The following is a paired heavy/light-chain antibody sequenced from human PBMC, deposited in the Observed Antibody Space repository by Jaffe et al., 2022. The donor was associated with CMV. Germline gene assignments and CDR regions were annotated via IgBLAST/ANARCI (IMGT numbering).Light chain of an antibody. CDR2: AAS. V-gene: IGKV1-27*01. Sequence: DIQMTQSPSSLSASVGDRVTITCRASQGISNYLAWYQQKPGKVPKLLIYAASTLQSGVPSRFSGSGSGTDFTLTISSLQPEDVATYYCQKYNSAPLNFGPGTKVDIK. CDR1: QGISNY. CDR3: QKYNSAPLN. J-gene: IGKJ3*01.
Heavy chain of an antibody. CDR3: ARARRVNYYDSSGYYLPYDAFDI. CDR1: GYTFTSYY. CDR2: INPSGGST. J-gene: IGHJ3*02. D-gene: IGHD3-22*01. V-gene: IGHV1-46*01. Sequence: QVQLVQSGAEVKKPGASVKVSCKASGYTFTSYYMHWVRQAPGQGLEWMGIINPSGGSTSYAQKFQGRVTMTRDTSTSTVYMELSSLRSEDTAVYYCARARRVNYYDSSGYYLPYDAFDIWGQGTMVTVSS.